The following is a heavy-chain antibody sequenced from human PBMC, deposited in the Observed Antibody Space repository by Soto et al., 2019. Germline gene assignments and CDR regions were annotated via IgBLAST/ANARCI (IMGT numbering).Heavy chain of an antibody. V-gene: IGHV4-39*01. CDR1: GDSMSSSDYY. J-gene: IGHJ4*02. CDR3: ARRTVNIRTFYSGLKTHCFVY. Sequence: QLQLHESGPGLVKPSETLSLTCAVSGDSMSSSDYYWGWIRQPPGKGLEWIGSIYYSGSTYYNPSLQSPVAISVDTSKNQFSLKLKSVTAADTAIYYCARRTVNIRTFYSGLKTHCFVYWGQGAPVTVSS. CDR2: IYYSGST. D-gene: IGHD6-19*01.